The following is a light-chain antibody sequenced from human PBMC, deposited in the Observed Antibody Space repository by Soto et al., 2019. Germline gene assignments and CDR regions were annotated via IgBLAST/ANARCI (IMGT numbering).Light chain of an antibody. J-gene: IGKJ1*01. CDR1: QAISGW. CDR3: QHYNAYSWA. V-gene: IGKV1-5*01. CDR2: DAS. Sequence: DMQMTQSPSILSASVGDRVTIACRASQAISGWLAWYQQTPGKAPKLLIYDASTLDGGVPSRFSGSGSGTEFTLTISSLQPDDFATYYCQHYNAYSWAFGQGTKVDIK.